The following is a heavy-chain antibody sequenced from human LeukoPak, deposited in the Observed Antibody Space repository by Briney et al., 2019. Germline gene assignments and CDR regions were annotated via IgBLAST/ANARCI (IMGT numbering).Heavy chain of an antibody. V-gene: IGHV3-30*02. CDR2: IRYDESKK. Sequence: PGGSLRLSCAASGFTFSYYGMHWVRQAPGKGLEWVAFIRYDESKKFYGDSVKGRFTISRDNSKNTLYLQMNSLRAEDTAVYYCAKGRYTAMSYFDYWGQGTLVTVSS. D-gene: IGHD5-18*01. CDR1: GFTFSYYG. J-gene: IGHJ4*02. CDR3: AKGRYTAMSYFDY.